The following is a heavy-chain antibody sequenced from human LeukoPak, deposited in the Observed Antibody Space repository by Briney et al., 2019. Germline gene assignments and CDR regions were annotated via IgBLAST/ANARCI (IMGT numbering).Heavy chain of an antibody. D-gene: IGHD3-22*01. V-gene: IGHV4-59*08. J-gene: IGHJ5*02. CDR1: GGSISSYY. CDR3: ARHSMISRFDP. CDR2: IYYSGST. Sequence: SETLSLTCTVAGGSISSYYWSWIRQPPGKGLEWIGYIYYSGSTNYNPSLKSRVTISIDTSKNQFSLKLSSVTAADTAVYYCARHSMISRFDPWGQGTLVTVSS.